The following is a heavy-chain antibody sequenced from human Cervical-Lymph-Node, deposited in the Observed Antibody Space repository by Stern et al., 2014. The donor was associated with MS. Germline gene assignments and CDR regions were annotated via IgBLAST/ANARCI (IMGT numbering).Heavy chain of an antibody. Sequence: QLVQSGAEVKKPGASVKVSCQASGYSFTTYWMHWVRQAPGQGLEWMGIINPSGDYTYYPQKFQGRITMNRDTSTSTVYMELSSLRSEDTAVYYCGRVPTTSTSGGGPDYWGQGALVTVSS. CDR3: GRVPTTSTSGGGPDY. CDR2: INPSGDYT. V-gene: IGHV1-46*03. D-gene: IGHD1/OR15-1a*01. J-gene: IGHJ4*02. CDR1: GYSFTTYW.